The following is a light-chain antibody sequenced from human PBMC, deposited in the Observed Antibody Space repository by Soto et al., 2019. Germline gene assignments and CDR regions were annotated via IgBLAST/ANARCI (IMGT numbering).Light chain of an antibody. CDR2: DVD. V-gene: IGLV2-14*03. CDR1: SSDLGGDNY. CDR3: SSHRSDNTPVL. Sequence: QSVLTQPASVSGSPGQSISISCTGISSDLGGDNYVSWYQHHPGKAPKLIIYDVDDRPSGVSNRFSGSQSGNTASLTISGLLAEDGADYYCSSHRSDNTPVLFGGGTQLTVL. J-gene: IGLJ7*01.